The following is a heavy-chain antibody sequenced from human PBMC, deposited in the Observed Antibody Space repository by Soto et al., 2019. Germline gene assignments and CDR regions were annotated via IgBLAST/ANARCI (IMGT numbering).Heavy chain of an antibody. CDR2: IWFDGSNK. V-gene: IGHV3-33*01. CDR1: GFTFSSFG. Sequence: QVQLVESGGGVVQPGRSLRLSCAASGFTFSSFGMHWVRQAPGKGLEWVALIWFDGSNKNYADSVKGRFTISRDNSKNTLSLQMNSLRAEDTAVYYCGRKVGMEFDYWGQGTQVTVSS. D-gene: IGHD2-21*01. J-gene: IGHJ4*02. CDR3: GRKVGMEFDY.